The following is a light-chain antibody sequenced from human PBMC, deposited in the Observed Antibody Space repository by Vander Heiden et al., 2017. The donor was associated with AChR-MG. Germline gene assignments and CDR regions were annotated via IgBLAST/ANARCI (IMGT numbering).Light chain of an antibody. V-gene: IGKV1-33*01. Sequence: DTHMTQSPSSLSASVGDRVTITCQASKDINNYLNWYQQKPGKAPELLIYDASNLETGVPARFSGSGSGTDFTFTISSLRPEDIATYYCQHYDNLPSLTFGGGTKVEI. CDR3: QHYDNLPSLT. CDR2: DAS. J-gene: IGKJ4*01. CDR1: KDINNY.